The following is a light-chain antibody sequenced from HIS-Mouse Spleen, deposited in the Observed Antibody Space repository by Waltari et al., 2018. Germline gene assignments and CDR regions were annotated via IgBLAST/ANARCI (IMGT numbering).Light chain of an antibody. CDR2: DVS. V-gene: IGLV2-11*01. CDR1: SRDCGGYHY. Sequence: QSALTQPRSVSGSPGQSVPISCTGTSRDCGGYHYVSWYQQHPGKAPKLVIYDVSKRPSGVPDRFSGSKSGNTASLTISGLQAEDEADYYCCSYAGSSWVFGGGTKLTVL. J-gene: IGLJ3*02. CDR3: CSYAGSSWV.